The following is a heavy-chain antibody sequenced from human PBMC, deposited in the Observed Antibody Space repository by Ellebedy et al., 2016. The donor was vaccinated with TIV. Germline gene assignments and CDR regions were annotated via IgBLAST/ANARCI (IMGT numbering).Heavy chain of an antibody. CDR3: ARRKVTIPRADAYFDY. D-gene: IGHD3-3*01. V-gene: IGHV4-39*01. J-gene: IGHJ4*02. CDR1: GGSLSSSSYY. Sequence: SQTLSLTCXVPGGSLSSSSYYWGWIRQPPGKGLEWIGSIYYSGNTYYNPSLKSRVTISIDTSKNQFSLRLSSVTAADTAIYRCARRKVTIPRADAYFDYWGQGILVTVSS. CDR2: IYYSGNT.